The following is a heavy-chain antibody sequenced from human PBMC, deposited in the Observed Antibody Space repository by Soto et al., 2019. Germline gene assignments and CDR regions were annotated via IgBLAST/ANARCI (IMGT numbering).Heavy chain of an antibody. Sequence: QVQLVQSGAEVKKPGASVKVSCKASGYTFSSNSIHWVRQAPGQGFEWMGWINAGNDNTKYSQKFQGRVTLTRDTSASTVXMXXXXLRSEDTAVXYCLINPHGLITTLGLNYWGQGTLVTVSS. CDR2: INAGNDNT. CDR1: GYTFSSNS. CDR3: LINPHGLITTLGLNY. V-gene: IGHV1-3*01. D-gene: IGHD3-16*01. J-gene: IGHJ4*02.